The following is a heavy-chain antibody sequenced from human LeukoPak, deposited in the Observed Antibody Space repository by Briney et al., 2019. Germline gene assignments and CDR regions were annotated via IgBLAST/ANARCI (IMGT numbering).Heavy chain of an antibody. CDR3: AKSRAADSGWYFYFDY. D-gene: IGHD6-19*01. Sequence: GGSLRLSCAASGFTFDDFAMHWVRHAPGKGLEWVSGISWNSGSIGYADSVKGRFTISRDNAKKSLYLQMNGLRAEDMALYYCAKSRAADSGWYFYFDYWGQGTLVTVSS. CDR2: ISWNSGSI. V-gene: IGHV3-9*03. CDR1: GFTFDDFA. J-gene: IGHJ4*02.